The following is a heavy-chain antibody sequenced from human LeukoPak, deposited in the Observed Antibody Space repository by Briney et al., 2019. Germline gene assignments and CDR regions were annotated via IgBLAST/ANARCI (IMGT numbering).Heavy chain of an antibody. Sequence: PSETLSLTCAVYGVSFSGYYWSWIRQPPGKGLEWIGEINHSGSTNYNPSLKSRVTISVDTSKNQFSLKLSSVTAADTAVYYCARASYCSGGSCSYYYYYYMDVWGKGTTVTVSS. D-gene: IGHD2-15*01. CDR1: GVSFSGYY. J-gene: IGHJ6*03. CDR3: ARASYCSGGSCSYYYYYYMDV. V-gene: IGHV4-34*01. CDR2: INHSGST.